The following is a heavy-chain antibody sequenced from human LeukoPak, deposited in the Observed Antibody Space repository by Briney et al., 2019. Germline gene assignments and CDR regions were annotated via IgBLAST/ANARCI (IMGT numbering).Heavy chain of an antibody. CDR3: ARDQEGYDFWSGYFDWFDP. Sequence: SVKVSCKASGGTFSSYAISWVRQAPGQGLEWMGRIIPILGIANYAQKFQGRVTITADKSTSTAYMELSSLRSEDTAVYYCARDQEGYDFWSGYFDWFDPWGQGTLVTVSS. D-gene: IGHD3-3*01. CDR2: IIPILGIA. J-gene: IGHJ5*02. CDR1: GGTFSSYA. V-gene: IGHV1-69*04.